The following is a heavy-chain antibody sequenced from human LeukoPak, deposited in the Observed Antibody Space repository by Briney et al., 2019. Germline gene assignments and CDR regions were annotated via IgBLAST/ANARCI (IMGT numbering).Heavy chain of an antibody. D-gene: IGHD3-22*01. Sequence: GGSLRLSCSASGFAFSRFAMTWVRHLPGKGLDWVSTISGNGHQTYYGDSVKGRFSVSRDNSKNILYLQMDSLRADDSALYYCAKDANYYDSSGFFIPFDYGGRGTLVTVSS. V-gene: IGHV3-23*01. CDR2: ISGNGHQT. CDR1: GFAFSRFA. CDR3: AKDANYYDSSGFFIPFDY. J-gene: IGHJ4*02.